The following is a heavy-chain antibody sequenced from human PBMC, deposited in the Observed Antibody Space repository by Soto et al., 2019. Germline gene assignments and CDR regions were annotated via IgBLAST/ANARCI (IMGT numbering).Heavy chain of an antibody. D-gene: IGHD2-15*01. CDR3: ARDLCSGGSCQGWFDP. Sequence: SVKVSCKASGGTFSSYAISWVRQAPGQGLEWMGGIIPIFGTANYAQKFQGRVTITADESTSTAYMELSSLRSEDTAVYYCARDLCSGGSCQGWFDPWGQGTLVTVSS. J-gene: IGHJ5*02. CDR1: GGTFSSYA. CDR2: IIPIFGTA. V-gene: IGHV1-69*13.